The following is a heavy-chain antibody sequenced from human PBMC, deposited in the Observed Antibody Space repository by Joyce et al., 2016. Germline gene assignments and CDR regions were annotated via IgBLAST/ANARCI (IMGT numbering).Heavy chain of an antibody. CDR3: AKDWGNYYYFDY. J-gene: IGHJ4*02. D-gene: IGHD3-16*01. CDR1: GFNFNDYV. Sequence: EVQLVESGGGLAQPGRSLRLSCAASGFNFNDYVMHWVRQVPGNGLEWVAGISGNSHFIGYADSVKGRFTISRDNAKNSLFLQIDSLRAEDTALYYCAKDWGNYYYFDYWGQGTPVTVSS. V-gene: IGHV3-9*01. CDR2: ISGNSHFI.